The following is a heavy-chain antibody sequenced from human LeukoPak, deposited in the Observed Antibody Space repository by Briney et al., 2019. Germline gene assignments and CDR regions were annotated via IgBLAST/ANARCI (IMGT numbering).Heavy chain of an antibody. CDR2: IHHSGNT. CDR3: AKSNGYGLVDI. Sequence: SETLSLTCAVYGGSFSGFYWSWIRQSPGKGLEWIGEIHHSGNTNYNPSLESRVTISVDTSRNQFSLKLNSVTAADTAVYYCAKSNGYGLVDIWGQGTMVTVSS. V-gene: IGHV4-34*01. CDR1: GGSFSGFY. D-gene: IGHD3-10*01. J-gene: IGHJ3*02.